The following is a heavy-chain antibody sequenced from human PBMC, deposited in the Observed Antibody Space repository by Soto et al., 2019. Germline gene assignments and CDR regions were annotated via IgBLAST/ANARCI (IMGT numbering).Heavy chain of an antibody. CDR3: ARSYSSYVFHWFDP. J-gene: IGHJ5*02. CDR2: IYYSGST. V-gene: IGHV4-59*01. Sequence: SETLSLTCTVSGGSSSSYYWSWIRQPPGKGLEWIGYIYYSGSTNYNPSLKSRVTISVDTSKNQFSLKLSSVTAADTAVYYCARSYSSYVFHWFDPWGQGTLVTVSS. D-gene: IGHD6-6*01. CDR1: GGSSSSYY.